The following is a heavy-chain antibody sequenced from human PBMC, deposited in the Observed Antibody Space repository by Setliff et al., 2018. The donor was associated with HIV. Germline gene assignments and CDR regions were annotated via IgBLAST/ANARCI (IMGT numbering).Heavy chain of an antibody. V-gene: IGHV4-38-2*01. CDR2: IYHSGST. Sequence: SETLSLTCAVSSYSISSGYYWGWIRQPPGRGLEWIGNIYHSGSTYYNPSLKSRVTISVDTSKNQFSLKLSSVTAADTAVYYCARVHVSGTYPIDYWGQGTLVTVSS. D-gene: IGHD3-10*01. J-gene: IGHJ4*02. CDR3: ARVHVSGTYPIDY. CDR1: SYSISSGYY.